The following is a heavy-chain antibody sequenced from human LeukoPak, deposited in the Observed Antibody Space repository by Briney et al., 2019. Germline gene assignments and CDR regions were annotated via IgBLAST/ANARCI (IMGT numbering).Heavy chain of an antibody. CDR3: ARVPYSYYYYMDV. CDR1: GGSISSGGYS. Sequence: SETLSLTCAVSGGSISSGGYSWSWIRQPPGKGLEWIGYIYYSGSTYYNPSLKSRVTIPVDTSKNQFSLKLSSVTAADTAVYYCARVPYSYYYYMDVWGKGTTVTVSS. CDR2: IYYSGST. D-gene: IGHD1-26*01. J-gene: IGHJ6*03. V-gene: IGHV4-30-4*07.